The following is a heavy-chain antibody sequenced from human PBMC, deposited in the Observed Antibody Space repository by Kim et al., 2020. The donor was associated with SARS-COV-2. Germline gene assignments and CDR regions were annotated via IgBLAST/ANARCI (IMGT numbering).Heavy chain of an antibody. J-gene: IGHJ5*02. D-gene: IGHD3-22*01. CDR1: GGSISSGDYY. CDR2: IYYSGST. Sequence: SETLSLTCTVSGGSISSGDYYWSWIRQPPGKGLEWIGYIYYSGSTYYNPSLKSRVTISVDTSKNQFSLKLSSVTAADTAVYYCARDQYYYDSSGYRMYNWFDPWGQGTLVTVSS. V-gene: IGHV4-30-4*01. CDR3: ARDQYYYDSSGYRMYNWFDP.